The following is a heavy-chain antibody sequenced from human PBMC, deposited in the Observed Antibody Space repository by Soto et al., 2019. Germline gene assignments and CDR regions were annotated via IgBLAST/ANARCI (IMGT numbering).Heavy chain of an antibody. CDR2: IKGDGSDP. CDR1: GFTLNNYY. CDR3: ARDPVTAD. Sequence: GGSLRLSCAASGFTLNNYYLSWVRQAPGKGLEWVGNIKGDGSDPHYVDSVKGRFTISRDNAENSIYLQMNSLKAEDTAMYYCARDPVTADWGQGTLVTVSS. V-gene: IGHV3-7*03. J-gene: IGHJ4*02.